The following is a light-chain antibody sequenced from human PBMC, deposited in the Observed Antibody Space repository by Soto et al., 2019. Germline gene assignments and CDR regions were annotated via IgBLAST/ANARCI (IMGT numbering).Light chain of an antibody. Sequence: QSALTQPASVSGSPGQSISISCTGTSSDVGGYNYVSWYQQHPGKAPKLMIYEVSNRPSGVSNRFSGSKSGNTASLTISGIQAEDEADYYCSSYTSSSTYVFGDGTKVTVL. V-gene: IGLV2-14*01. CDR3: SSYTSSSTYV. CDR1: SSDVGGYNY. CDR2: EVS. J-gene: IGLJ1*01.